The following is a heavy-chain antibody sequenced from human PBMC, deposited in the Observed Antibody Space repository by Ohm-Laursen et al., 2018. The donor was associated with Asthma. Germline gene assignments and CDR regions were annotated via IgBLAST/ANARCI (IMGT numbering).Heavy chain of an antibody. CDR3: ARGVVSRTTPNWFDP. J-gene: IGHJ5*02. Sequence: SETLSLTCHVPGGSINNFYWHWIRQPPGKGLEWIGYIHDSGNTQYNPSLKSRVTISLDTSKRQFSLSLNSASAADTAVYYCARGVVSRTTPNWFDPWGQGTLVTVSS. D-gene: IGHD2/OR15-2a*01. CDR1: GGSINNFY. V-gene: IGHV4-59*01. CDR2: IHDSGNT.